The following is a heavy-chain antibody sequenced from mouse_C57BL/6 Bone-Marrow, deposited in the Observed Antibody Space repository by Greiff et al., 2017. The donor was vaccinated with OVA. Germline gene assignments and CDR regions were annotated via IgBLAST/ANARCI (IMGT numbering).Heavy chain of an antibody. V-gene: IGHV1-26*01. CDR3: AWWVDY. CDR2: INPNNGGT. D-gene: IGHD1-1*02. Sequence: VQLQQSGPELVKPGASVKISCKASGYTFTDYYMNWVKQSHGKSLEWIGDINPNNGGTSYNQKFKGKATLTVDKSSSTAYMELRSLTSEDSAVYYCAWWVDYWGQGTTLTVSS. J-gene: IGHJ2*01. CDR1: GYTFTDYY.